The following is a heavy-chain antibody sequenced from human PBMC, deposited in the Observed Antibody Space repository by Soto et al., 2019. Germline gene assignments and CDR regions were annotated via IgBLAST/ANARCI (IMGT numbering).Heavy chain of an antibody. CDR1: GFDASTNY. Sequence: GGSLRLSCAVSGFDASTNYMSWVRQAPGKGLEWVSLIYRDGSTFYADSVKGRFTISRDNSKSTLYLQMNSLRGEDTAVYYCARGAINYEYWGPGTLVTVSS. J-gene: IGHJ4*02. CDR3: ARGAINYEY. V-gene: IGHV3-53*01. CDR2: IYRDGST.